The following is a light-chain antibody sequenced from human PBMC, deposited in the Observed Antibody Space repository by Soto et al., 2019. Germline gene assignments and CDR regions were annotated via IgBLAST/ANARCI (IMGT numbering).Light chain of an antibody. CDR1: QSISSY. Sequence: DIQITQSTSSLSASVGDRVAITCRTSQSISSYLNWYQQKPGKAPKLLIYAASSLQSGVPSRFSGSGSGTDFTLTISSLQPEDFATYYCQQSYSTLWTFGQGTKV. J-gene: IGKJ1*01. CDR3: QQSYSTLWT. CDR2: AAS. V-gene: IGKV1-39*01.